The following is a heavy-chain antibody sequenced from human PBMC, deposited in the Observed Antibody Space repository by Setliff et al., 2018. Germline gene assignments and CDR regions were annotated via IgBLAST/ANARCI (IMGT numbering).Heavy chain of an antibody. CDR3: AGGRGWRFDD. CDR2: IDQASHP. Sequence: PGGSLRLSCATSGFTFRDYSLTWVRQAPGKGLEWVSGIDQASHPYYPDSMKGRFAISRDNIKDSLYLQMNSLRGEDTAVYYCAGGRGWRFDDWGQGTLVTVSS. V-gene: IGHV3-23*05. J-gene: IGHJ4*02. CDR1: GFTFRDYS. D-gene: IGHD6-19*01.